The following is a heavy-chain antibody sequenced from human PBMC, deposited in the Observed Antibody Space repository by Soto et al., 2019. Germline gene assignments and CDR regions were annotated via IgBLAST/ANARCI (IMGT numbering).Heavy chain of an antibody. CDR3: ARVRRAIVVVVAATDAFDI. CDR1: GYTFTGYY. V-gene: IGHV1-2*02. Sequence: ASVKVSCKASGYTFTGYYMHWVRQAPGQGLEWMGWINPNSGGTNYAQKFQGRVTMTRDTSISTAYMELSRLRSDDTAVYYYARVRRAIVVVVAATDAFDIWGQGTMVTVSS. J-gene: IGHJ3*02. D-gene: IGHD2-15*01. CDR2: INPNSGGT.